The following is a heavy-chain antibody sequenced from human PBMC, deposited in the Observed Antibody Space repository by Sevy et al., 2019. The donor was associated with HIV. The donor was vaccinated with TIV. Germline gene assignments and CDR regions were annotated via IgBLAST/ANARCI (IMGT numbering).Heavy chain of an antibody. Sequence: GESLKISCAASTFRVIDNYMSWVRQAPGKGLEWVSTIYSGGSTFYADCVKGRFTISRDNSKNTLYLKMNSLRAEDTAVYYFARDRYYDASGYYYYYYGLDVWGQGTTVTASS. D-gene: IGHD3-22*01. V-gene: IGHV3-66*01. CDR1: TFRVIDNY. CDR2: IYSGGST. J-gene: IGHJ6*02. CDR3: ARDRYYDASGYYYYYYGLDV.